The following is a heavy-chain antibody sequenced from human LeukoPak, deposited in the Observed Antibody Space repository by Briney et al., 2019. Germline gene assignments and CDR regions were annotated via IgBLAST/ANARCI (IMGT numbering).Heavy chain of an antibody. CDR3: TRGPLNIPGQQGAFYY. CDR1: RFTFSTYW. Sequence: GGSLRLSCAASRFTFSTYWMSWVRQAPGKGLEWVSSISTSSIYIYYADSVKGRFTISRDNAKNSLYLQMNSLRAEDTAIYYFTRGPLNIPGQQGAFYYGGRGPRVPVPS. J-gene: IGHJ2*01. V-gene: IGHV3-21*01. D-gene: IGHD3-22*01. CDR2: ISTSSIYI.